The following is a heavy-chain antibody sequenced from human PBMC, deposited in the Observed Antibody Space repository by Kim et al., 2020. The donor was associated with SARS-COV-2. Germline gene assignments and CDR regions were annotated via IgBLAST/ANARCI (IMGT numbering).Heavy chain of an antibody. CDR2: ISGSGGST. V-gene: IGHV3-23*01. D-gene: IGHD3-10*01. Sequence: GGSLRLSCAASGFTFSSYAMSWVRQAPGKGLEWVSAISGSGGSTYYADSVKGRFTISRDNSKNTLYLQMNSLRAEDTAVYYCAKGGLLWFGELFPGSYWGQGTLVTVSS. J-gene: IGHJ4*01. CDR1: GFTFSSYA. CDR3: AKGGLLWFGELFPGSY.